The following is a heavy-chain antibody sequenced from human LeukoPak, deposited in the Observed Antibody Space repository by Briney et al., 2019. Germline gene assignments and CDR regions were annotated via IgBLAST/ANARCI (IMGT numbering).Heavy chain of an antibody. Sequence: PGGSLRLSCAASGFTFSDYEMNWVRQAPGKGLEWISYIGSSGSTIYYADSVKGRFTISRDNAKNSVYLQMSSLRAEDTAVYYCARVSFIADGFTGTLRVLRDYYYMDVWGKGSTVTVSS. V-gene: IGHV3-48*03. CDR3: ARVSFIADGFTGTLRVLRDYYYMDV. CDR1: GFTFSDYE. D-gene: IGHD6-13*01. CDR2: IGSSGSTI. J-gene: IGHJ6*03.